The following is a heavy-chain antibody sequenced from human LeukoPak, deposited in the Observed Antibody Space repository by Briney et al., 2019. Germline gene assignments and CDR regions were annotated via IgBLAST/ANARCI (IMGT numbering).Heavy chain of an antibody. V-gene: IGHV3-30*18. CDR3: AKDGDVYDSSGYYPDY. J-gene: IGHJ4*02. CDR1: GFTFSSYG. CDR2: ISYDGSNK. Sequence: GGSLRLSCAASGFTFSSYGMHWVRQAPGKGLEWVAVISYDGSNKYYADSVKGRFTISRDNSKNTLYLQMNSLRAEDTAVYYCAKDGDVYDSSGYYPDYWGQGTLVTVSS. D-gene: IGHD3-22*01.